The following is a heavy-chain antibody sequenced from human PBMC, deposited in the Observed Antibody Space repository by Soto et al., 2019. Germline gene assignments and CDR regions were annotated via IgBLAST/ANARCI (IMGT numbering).Heavy chain of an antibody. V-gene: IGHV3-21*01. CDR2: ISKSDYT. CDR1: GFTFSSYS. J-gene: IGHJ4*02. Sequence: GGSLRLSCAASGFTFSSYSMNWVRQAPGKGLEWVLSISKSDYTYYSDSVKGRFTISRDNAKNSVSLQMNTLRVEDTAVYYCAREDSIIIPAVSDFWGQGTLVTVSS. D-gene: IGHD2-2*01. CDR3: AREDSIIIPAVSDF.